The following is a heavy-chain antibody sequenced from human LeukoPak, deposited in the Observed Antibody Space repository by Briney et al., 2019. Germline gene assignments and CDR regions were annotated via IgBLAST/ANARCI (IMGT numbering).Heavy chain of an antibody. J-gene: IGHJ4*02. D-gene: IGHD2-21*02. Sequence: ASVKVSCKASGYTFTSYDINWVRQATGQGLEWMGWMNPNSGNTGYAQKFQGRVTITRNTSISTAYMELSRLRSDDTAVYYCARGTLAYCGGDCYLYYFDYWGQGTLVTVSS. CDR1: GYTFTSYD. CDR3: ARGTLAYCGGDCYLYYFDY. V-gene: IGHV1-8*03. CDR2: MNPNSGNT.